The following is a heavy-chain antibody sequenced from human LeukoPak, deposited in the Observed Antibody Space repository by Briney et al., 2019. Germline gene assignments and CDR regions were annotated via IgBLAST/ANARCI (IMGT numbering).Heavy chain of an antibody. CDR1: KFTFSNFW. CDR2: IKEDGSET. V-gene: IGHV3-7*01. Sequence: GGSLRLSCAASKFTFSNFWMSWVRQAPGKGLEWVANIKEDGSETYYVDSVKGRFTISRDNAKNSLFLQMNSLRAEDTALYYCAGDRVPTLWGQGTLVTVSS. CDR3: AGDRVPTL. D-gene: IGHD3-3*01. J-gene: IGHJ4*02.